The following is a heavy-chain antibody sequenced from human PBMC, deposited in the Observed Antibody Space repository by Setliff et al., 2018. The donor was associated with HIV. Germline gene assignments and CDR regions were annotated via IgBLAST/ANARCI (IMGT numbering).Heavy chain of an antibody. CDR2: INTNTGNP. CDR3: AREGHGVRRTKQKSYYYYYGMDV. J-gene: IGHJ6*02. V-gene: IGHV7-4-1*02. CDR1: GYTFTSYA. D-gene: IGHD1-1*01. Sequence: ASVKVSCKASGYTFTSYAMNWVRQAPGQGLEWTGWINTNTGNPTYAQGFTGRSVFSLDTSVSTAYLQISSLKAEDTAVYYCAREGHGVRRTKQKSYYYYYGMDVWGQGTTVTVSS.